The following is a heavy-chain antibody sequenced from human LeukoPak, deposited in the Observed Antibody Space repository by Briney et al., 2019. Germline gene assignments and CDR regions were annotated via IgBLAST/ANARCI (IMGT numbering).Heavy chain of an antibody. J-gene: IGHJ4*02. CDR3: ARGRSDSSGYYPY. D-gene: IGHD3-22*01. V-gene: IGHV1-69-2*01. CDR1: GYTFTDYY. CDR2: VDPEDGET. Sequence: ASVKISCKVSGYTFTDYYMHWVQQAPGKGLEWMGLVDPEDGETIYAEKFQGRVTITADTSTDTAYMELSSLRSEDTAVYYCARGRSDSSGYYPYWGQGTLVTVSS.